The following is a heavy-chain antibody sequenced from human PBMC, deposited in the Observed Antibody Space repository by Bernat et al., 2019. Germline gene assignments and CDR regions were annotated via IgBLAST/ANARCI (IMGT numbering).Heavy chain of an antibody. CDR2: ISYDGSNK. J-gene: IGHJ4*02. Sequence: QVQLVESGGGVVQPGRSLRLSCAASGFTFSSYAMHWVRQAPGKGLEWVAVISYDGSNKYYAASVKGRFTISRDNSKNTLYLQMNSLRAEDTAVYYCARPWPADTLDYWGQGTLVTVSS. CDR1: GFTFSSYA. CDR3: ARPWPADTLDY. V-gene: IGHV3-30-3*01. D-gene: IGHD5-18*01.